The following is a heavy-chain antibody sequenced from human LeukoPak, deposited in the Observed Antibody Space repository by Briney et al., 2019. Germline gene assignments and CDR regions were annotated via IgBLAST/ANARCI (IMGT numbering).Heavy chain of an antibody. CDR3: AKGTYYYDSSGYYPDYYYGMDV. V-gene: IGHV3-9*01. CDR1: GFTFDDYA. J-gene: IGHJ6*02. Sequence: PGRSLRLSCAASGFTFDDYAMHWVRQAPGKGLEWVSGISWNSGSIGYADSVKGRFTISRDNAKNPLYLQMNSLRAEDTALYYCAKGTYYYDSSGYYPDYYYGMDVWGQGTTVTVSS. D-gene: IGHD3-22*01. CDR2: ISWNSGSI.